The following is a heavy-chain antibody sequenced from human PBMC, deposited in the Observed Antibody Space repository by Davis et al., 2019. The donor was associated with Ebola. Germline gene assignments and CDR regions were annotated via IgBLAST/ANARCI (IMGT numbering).Heavy chain of an antibody. Sequence: PGGSLRLSCAASGFIFSTYGMHWVRQAPGKGLEWVAFKRYDGSNKYYADSVKGRFTISRDNSKNTLYLQMNSLRAEDTAVYYCAKISLYYYDSSGYKTGLGAFDIWGQGTMVTVSS. D-gene: IGHD3-22*01. CDR1: GFIFSTYG. V-gene: IGHV3-30*02. J-gene: IGHJ3*02. CDR3: AKISLYYYDSSGYKTGLGAFDI. CDR2: KRYDGSNK.